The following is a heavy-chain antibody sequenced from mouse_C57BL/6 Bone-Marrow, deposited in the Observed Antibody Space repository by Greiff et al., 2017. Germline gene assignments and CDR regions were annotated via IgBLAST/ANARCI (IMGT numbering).Heavy chain of an antibody. CDR3: ARWGGLRRSYYYAMDY. CDR2: IDPSDSET. D-gene: IGHD2-4*01. CDR1: GYTFTSYW. V-gene: IGHV1-52*01. Sequence: QVQLQQPGAELVRPGSSVKLSCKASGYTFTSYWMHWVKQRPIQGLEWIGNIDPSDSETHYNQQFKDKATLTVDKSSSTAYMQLSSLTSEDSAVYYCARWGGLRRSYYYAMDYWGQGTSVTVSS. J-gene: IGHJ4*01.